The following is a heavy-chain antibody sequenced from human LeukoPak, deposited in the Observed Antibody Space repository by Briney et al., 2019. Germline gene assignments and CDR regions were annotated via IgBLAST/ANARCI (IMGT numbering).Heavy chain of an antibody. J-gene: IGHJ4*02. Sequence: GGSLRLSCAASGFTFSSYGMHWLRQAPGKGLEWVAVIWYDGSNKYYADSVKGRFTISRDNSKNTLYLQMNSLRAEDTAAYYCARDSLLRSGGYYFDYWGQGTLVTVSS. CDR3: ARDSLLRSGGYYFDY. V-gene: IGHV3-33*01. CDR1: GFTFSSYG. CDR2: IWYDGSNK. D-gene: IGHD3-16*01.